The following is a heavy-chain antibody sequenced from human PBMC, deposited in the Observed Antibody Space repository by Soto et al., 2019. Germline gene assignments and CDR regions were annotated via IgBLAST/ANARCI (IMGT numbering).Heavy chain of an antibody. J-gene: IGHJ6*02. CDR3: ARSGDPVDYFYYYGMDV. CDR2: ISAYNGNT. D-gene: IGHD4-17*01. Sequence: QVRLVQSGAEVKKPGASVKVSCKASGYTFTTYGISWVRQAPGQGLEWMGWISAYNGNTNYALKFQGRVTMTTDTSTSTAYMELRSLRSDDTAVYYCARSGDPVDYFYYYGMDVRGQGTTVTVSS. CDR1: GYTFTTYG. V-gene: IGHV1-18*01.